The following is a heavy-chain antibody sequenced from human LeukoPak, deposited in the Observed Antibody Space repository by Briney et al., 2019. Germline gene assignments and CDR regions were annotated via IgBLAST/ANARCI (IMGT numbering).Heavy chain of an antibody. Sequence: ASVKVSCKASGYTFTSYGISWVQQAPGQGLEWMGWISAYNGNTNYAQKLQGRVTMTTDTSTSTAYMELRSLRSDDTAVYYCARDYNDYVWGSYRFDYWGQGTLVTVSS. CDR1: GYTFTSYG. V-gene: IGHV1-18*04. CDR2: ISAYNGNT. CDR3: ARDYNDYVWGSYRFDY. J-gene: IGHJ4*02. D-gene: IGHD3-16*02.